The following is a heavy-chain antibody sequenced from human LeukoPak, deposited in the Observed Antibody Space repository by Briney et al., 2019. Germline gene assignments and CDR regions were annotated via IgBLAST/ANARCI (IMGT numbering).Heavy chain of an antibody. J-gene: IGHJ4*02. CDR1: GVSISSSSYY. Sequence: SETLSLTCTVSGVSISSSSYYWGWIRQPPGKGLEWIGSIYYSGSTYYNPSLKSPVTISVDTSKNQFSLKLSSVTAADTAVYYCARGIFSGWYYFDYWGQGTLVTVSS. CDR3: ARGIFSGWYYFDY. CDR2: IYYSGST. V-gene: IGHV4-39*07. D-gene: IGHD6-19*01.